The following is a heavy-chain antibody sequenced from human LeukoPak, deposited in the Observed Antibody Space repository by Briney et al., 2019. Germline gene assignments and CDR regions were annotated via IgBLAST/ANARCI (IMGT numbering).Heavy chain of an antibody. J-gene: IGHJ3*02. Sequence: RPSETLSLTCSVSGYSISNAYYWGWIRQPPGKGLEWIGSIYYSGSIFYNPSLKSRVTISVDTSKNQFSLKLSSVTAADTAVYYCARDAIPRYAFDIWGQGTMVTVSS. CDR2: IYYSGSI. CDR3: ARDAIPRYAFDI. V-gene: IGHV4-38-2*02. D-gene: IGHD2-2*02. CDR1: GYSISNAYY.